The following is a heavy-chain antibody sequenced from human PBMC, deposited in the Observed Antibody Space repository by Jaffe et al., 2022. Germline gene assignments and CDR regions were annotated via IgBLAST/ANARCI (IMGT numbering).Heavy chain of an antibody. V-gene: IGHV4-38-2*01. CDR2: IYHSGST. CDR1: GYSISSGYY. Sequence: QVQLQESGPGLVKPSETLSLTCAVSGYSISSGYYWGWIRQPPGKGLEWIGSIYHSGSTYYNPSLKSRVTISVDTSKNQFSLKLSSVTAADTAVYYCASNLNSKKYYYGSGSYYNPTRFHWFDPWGQGTLVTVSS. J-gene: IGHJ5*02. CDR3: ASNLNSKKYYYGSGSYYNPTRFHWFDP. D-gene: IGHD3-10*01.